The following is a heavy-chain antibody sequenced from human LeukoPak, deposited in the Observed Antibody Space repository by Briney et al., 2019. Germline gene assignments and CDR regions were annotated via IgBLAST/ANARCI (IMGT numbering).Heavy chain of an antibody. V-gene: IGHV1-69*04. CDR2: IIPFLGIA. D-gene: IGHD4-23*01. CDR1: VGTFSSYA. CDR3: WGGGDTTVANTRALDI. Sequence: ASVKVSCKCSVGTFSSYAISWVRQAPGQGLEGMGRIIPFLGIANYAQESQGRVTIIAGKSTNTAFMEVRSRVWGDTAVFYFWGGGDTTVANTRALDIWGQGKIATVSS. J-gene: IGHJ3*02.